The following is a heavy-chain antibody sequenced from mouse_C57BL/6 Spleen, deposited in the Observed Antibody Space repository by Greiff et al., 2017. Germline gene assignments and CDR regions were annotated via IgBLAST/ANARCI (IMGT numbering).Heavy chain of an antibody. CDR1: GYTFTSYW. CDR2: IDPSDSYT. D-gene: IGHD3-2*02. J-gene: IGHJ3*01. CDR3: ARWAQATNWFAY. V-gene: IGHV1-50*01. Sequence: QVQLQQPGAELVKPGASVKLSCKASGYTFTSYWMQWVKQRPGQGLEWIGEIDPSDSYTNYNQKFKGKATLTVDTSSSTAYMQLSSLTSEDSAVYYCARWAQATNWFAYWGQGTLVTVSA.